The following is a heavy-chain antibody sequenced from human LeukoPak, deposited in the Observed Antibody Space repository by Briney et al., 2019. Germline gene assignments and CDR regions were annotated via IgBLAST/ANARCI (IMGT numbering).Heavy chain of an antibody. V-gene: IGHV4-34*01. J-gene: IGHJ5*02. D-gene: IGHD1-1*01. Sequence: SETLSLTCAVYGGSFSGYYWSWIRQPPGKGLEWIGEINHSGSTNYNPSLKSRVTISVDTSKNQFSLKLSSVTAADTAVYYCARKRRTDNWNDRGWFDPWGQGTLVTVSS. CDR3: ARKRRTDNWNDRGWFDP. CDR2: INHSGST. CDR1: GGSFSGYY.